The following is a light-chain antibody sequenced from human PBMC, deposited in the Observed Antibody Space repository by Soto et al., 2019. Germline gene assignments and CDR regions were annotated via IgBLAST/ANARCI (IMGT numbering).Light chain of an antibody. CDR2: KAS. CDR1: QSISSW. V-gene: IGKV1-5*03. Sequence: DIQMTQSPSTLSASVGDRVTITCRASQSISSWLAWYQQKPGKALKLLIDKASSLESGVPPRFSGSGSGTAFTLTISSLQPDDFATYYCQQYNSSPWTFGQGTKVEIK. J-gene: IGKJ1*01. CDR3: QQYNSSPWT.